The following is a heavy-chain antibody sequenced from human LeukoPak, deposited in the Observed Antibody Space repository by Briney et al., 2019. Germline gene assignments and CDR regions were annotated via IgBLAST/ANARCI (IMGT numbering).Heavy chain of an antibody. D-gene: IGHD3-22*01. V-gene: IGHV3-66*01. CDR3: ARDQARHDSSGYYDYYYYNYGMDV. Sequence: GGSLRLSCAASGFTVSSNYMSWVRQAPGKGLEWVSVIYSGGSTYYADSVKGRFTISRDNSKNTLYLQMNSLRAEDTAVYYCARDQARHDSSGYYDYYYYNYGMDVWGQGTTVTVSS. CDR1: GFTVSSNY. CDR2: IYSGGST. J-gene: IGHJ6*02.